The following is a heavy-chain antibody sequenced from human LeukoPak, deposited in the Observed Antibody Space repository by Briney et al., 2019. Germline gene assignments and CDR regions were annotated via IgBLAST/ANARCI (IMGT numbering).Heavy chain of an antibody. D-gene: IGHD3-16*02. Sequence: ASVKVSCKASGYTFTGYYMHWVRQAPGQGLEWMGWNNPNSGGTNYAQKFQGRVTMTRDTSISTAYMELSRLRSDDTAVYYCARERPAAVIAFYYYYYYMDVWGKGTTVTVSS. V-gene: IGHV1-2*02. CDR3: ARERPAAVIAFYYYYYYMDV. CDR1: GYTFTGYY. J-gene: IGHJ6*03. CDR2: NNPNSGGT.